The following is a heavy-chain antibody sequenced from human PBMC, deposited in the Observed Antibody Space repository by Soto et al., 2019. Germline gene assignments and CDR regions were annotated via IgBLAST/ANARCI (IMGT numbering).Heavy chain of an antibody. V-gene: IGHV1-18*01. D-gene: IGHD3-10*01. Sequence: SVRASSKASGTTSLSPEITWERQAAGQGIARMAWISAYNGNTNYAQKLQGRVTMTTDTSTSTAYMELRSLRSDDTAVYYCARSTYYYGSGSSGYYYGMDVWGQGTTVTVSS. CDR3: ARSTYYYGSGSSGYYYGMDV. CDR1: GTTSLSPE. J-gene: IGHJ6*02. CDR2: ISAYNGNT.